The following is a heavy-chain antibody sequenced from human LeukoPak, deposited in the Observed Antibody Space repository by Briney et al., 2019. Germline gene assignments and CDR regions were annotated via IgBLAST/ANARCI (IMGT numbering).Heavy chain of an antibody. D-gene: IGHD3-22*01. Sequence: GGSLRLSCAASGFTFSSYAMSWVRQAPGKGLEWVSAISGSGGSTYYADSVKGRFTISRDNSKNTLYLQMNSPRAEDTAVYYCAKDEYYYDSSGYPRAFDIWGQGTMVTVSS. CDR3: AKDEYYYDSSGYPRAFDI. CDR1: GFTFSSYA. CDR2: ISGSGGST. J-gene: IGHJ3*02. V-gene: IGHV3-23*01.